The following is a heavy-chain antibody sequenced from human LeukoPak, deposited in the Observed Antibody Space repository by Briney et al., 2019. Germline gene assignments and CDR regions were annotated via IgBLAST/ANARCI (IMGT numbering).Heavy chain of an antibody. CDR2: IKQDGSGK. CDR3: ARVFSGWYGNYMDV. V-gene: IGHV3-7*01. Sequence: PGGSLRLSCAASEFTFSSYGMSWVRQAAGKGLEWVSNIKQDGSGKYYVDSIKGRFTISRDNAKNSLYLQMISLRAEDTALYYCARVFSGWYGNYMDVWGKGTTVTVSS. J-gene: IGHJ6*03. CDR1: EFTFSSYG. D-gene: IGHD6-19*01.